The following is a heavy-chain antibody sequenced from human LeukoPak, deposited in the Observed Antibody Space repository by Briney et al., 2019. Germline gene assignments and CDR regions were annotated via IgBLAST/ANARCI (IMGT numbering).Heavy chain of an antibody. Sequence: SETLSLTCAVYGGSFSGSYWSWIRQTPGKGLDWIGEINHSGGTNYNPSLKSRGTRSIDTSKNQFSRNLSSVAATDTAVYYWARGEVVAVAILWFDPWGQGTLVTVSS. CDR2: INHSGGT. J-gene: IGHJ5*02. V-gene: IGHV4-34*01. D-gene: IGHD2-15*01. CDR1: GGSFSGSY. CDR3: ARGEVVAVAILWFDP.